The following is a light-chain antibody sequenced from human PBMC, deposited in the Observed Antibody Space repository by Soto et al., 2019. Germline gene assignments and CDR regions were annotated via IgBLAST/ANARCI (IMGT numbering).Light chain of an antibody. CDR3: QNYWT. V-gene: IGKV1-39*01. CDR2: VAS. Sequence: DIQMTQSPSSLSASVGDTVTITCRASQNISDSVNWYQHKPGQAPKLLIYVASSLQSGVPSRFSGSGSGTDFTPTISSLQPEDFASYYCQNYWTFGQGTKVDIK. J-gene: IGKJ2*01. CDR1: QNISDS.